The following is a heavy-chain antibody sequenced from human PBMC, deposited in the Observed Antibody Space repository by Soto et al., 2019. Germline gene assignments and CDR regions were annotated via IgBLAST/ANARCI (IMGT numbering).Heavy chain of an antibody. D-gene: IGHD3-16*02. V-gene: IGHV3-23*01. CDR3: AKGSGYTRPYYFDY. CDR1: GFTFSSYV. CDR2: ISGSGGDT. J-gene: IGHJ4*02. Sequence: GGSLRLSCAASGFTFSSYVMSWVRQAPGKGLEWFSAISGSGGDTYYTDSVKDRFTTSRDNSKNTLYLQMNSLTAEDTAVYYCAKGSGYTRPYYFDYWGQGTLVTVSS.